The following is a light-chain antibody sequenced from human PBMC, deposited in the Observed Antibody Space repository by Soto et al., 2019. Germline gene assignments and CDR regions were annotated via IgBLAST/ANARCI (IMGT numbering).Light chain of an antibody. CDR2: GAS. CDR1: QSVSNNY. CDR3: QQYGDSPLMFT. Sequence: EIVLVQSPGTLSLSPGERATLSCRASQSVSNNYLAWYQQKPGQAPRLLIYGASSRATGVPDRFSGSGTGTDFSLTIIRLVPEDFAVYYCQQYGDSPLMFTFGQGTKVDIK. J-gene: IGKJ2*01. V-gene: IGKV3-20*01.